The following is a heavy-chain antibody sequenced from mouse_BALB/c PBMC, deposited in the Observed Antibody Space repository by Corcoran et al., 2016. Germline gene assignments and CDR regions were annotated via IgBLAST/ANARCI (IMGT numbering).Heavy chain of an antibody. D-gene: IGHD2-3*01. Sequence: QVQLQQSGPELVKPGASVKISCKASGYSFTSYYIHWVKQRPGQGLEWLGWIFPGSGNTKYNEKFKGKATLTADTSSSTAYMQLSSLTSEDSAVYFCASLYDGYYVAWFAYWGQGTLVTVSA. CDR1: GYSFTSYY. V-gene: IGHV1-66*01. CDR2: IFPGSGNT. J-gene: IGHJ3*01. CDR3: ASLYDGYYVAWFAY.